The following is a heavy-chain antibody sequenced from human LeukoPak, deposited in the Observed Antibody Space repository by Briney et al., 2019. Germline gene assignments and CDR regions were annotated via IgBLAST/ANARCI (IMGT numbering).Heavy chain of an antibody. CDR3: AKAQYSSTSYFDY. Sequence: GGSLRLSCAASGFTFNSYAMHWVRQAPGKGLEWVAVISYDGSNEYYADSVKGRFTISRDNSKNTLYLQMNSLRAEDTAVYYCAKAQYSSTSYFDYWGQGTLVTVSS. CDR2: ISYDGSNE. J-gene: IGHJ4*02. V-gene: IGHV3-30-3*01. D-gene: IGHD6-13*01. CDR1: GFTFNSYA.